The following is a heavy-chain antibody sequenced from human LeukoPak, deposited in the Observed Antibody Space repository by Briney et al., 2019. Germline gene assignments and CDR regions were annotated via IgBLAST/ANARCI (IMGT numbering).Heavy chain of an antibody. Sequence: SETLSLTCAVYGGSFSGYYWSWIRQPSGKGLEWIGEINHSGSTNYNPSLKSRVTISVDTSKNQFSLKLSSVTAADTAVYYCARGSSWEAKKWFDPWGQGTLVTVSS. CDR2: INHSGST. V-gene: IGHV4-34*01. J-gene: IGHJ5*02. CDR3: ARGSSWEAKKWFDP. D-gene: IGHD6-13*01. CDR1: GGSFSGYY.